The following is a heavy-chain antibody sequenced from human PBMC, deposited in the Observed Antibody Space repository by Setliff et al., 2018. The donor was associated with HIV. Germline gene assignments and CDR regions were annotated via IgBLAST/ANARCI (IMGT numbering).Heavy chain of an antibody. CDR2: IVGSGGST. V-gene: IGHV3-23*01. D-gene: IGHD3-10*01. Sequence: SLRLSCAASGFIFSSYAMSWVRQAPGKGLEWVSAIVGSGGSTYYADSVKGRFTISRDNSKNTLYLQMNSLRAEDTAVYYCAKDRWDSGGYYYYGMDVWGQGTTVTVSS. CDR3: AKDRWDSGGYYYYGMDV. CDR1: GFIFSSYA. J-gene: IGHJ6*02.